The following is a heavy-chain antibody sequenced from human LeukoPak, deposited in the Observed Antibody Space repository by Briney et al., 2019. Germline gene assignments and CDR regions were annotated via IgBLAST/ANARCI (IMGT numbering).Heavy chain of an antibody. CDR2: ISGNGGVI. D-gene: IGHD1-1*01. Sequence: GGSLRLSCAASGFTFSSYSMNWVRQAPGKGLEWLSYISGNGGVIQYADSVKGQFTISRDNAKNLLYLQMDSLRVEDTAIYYCARDPRTVRIWGQGTLVTVSS. V-gene: IGHV3-48*04. CDR1: GFTFSSYS. J-gene: IGHJ4*02. CDR3: ARDPRTVRI.